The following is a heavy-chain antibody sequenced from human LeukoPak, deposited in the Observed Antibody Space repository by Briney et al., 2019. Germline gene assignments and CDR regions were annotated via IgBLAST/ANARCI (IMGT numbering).Heavy chain of an antibody. Sequence: SSETLSLTCTVSGGSISSGGYYWSWIRQHPGKGLEWIGYIYYSGSTYYSPSLKSRVTISVDTSKNQFSLKLSSVTAADTAVYYCARALSNYDFWSGYNWFDPWGQGTLVTVSS. J-gene: IGHJ5*02. CDR2: IYYSGST. CDR3: ARALSNYDFWSGYNWFDP. V-gene: IGHV4-31*03. D-gene: IGHD3-3*01. CDR1: GGSISSGGYY.